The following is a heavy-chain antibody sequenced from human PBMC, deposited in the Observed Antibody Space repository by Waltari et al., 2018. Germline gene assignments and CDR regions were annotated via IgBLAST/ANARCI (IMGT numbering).Heavy chain of an antibody. CDR2: IYTSGST. Sequence: QVQLQESGPGLVKPSQTLSLPCTVPGGSISSGSYSWSWIRQPAGKVLEWIGRIYTSGSTNYNPSLKSRVTISVDTSKNQFSLKLSSVTAADTAVYYCARSSSWSYYYYRDVWGKGTTVTVSS. CDR1: GGSISSGSYS. D-gene: IGHD6-13*01. V-gene: IGHV4-61*02. CDR3: ARSSSWSYYYYRDV. J-gene: IGHJ6*03.